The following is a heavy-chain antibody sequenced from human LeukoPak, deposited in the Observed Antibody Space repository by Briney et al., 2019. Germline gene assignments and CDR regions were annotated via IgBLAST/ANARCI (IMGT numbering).Heavy chain of an antibody. J-gene: IGHJ6*02. CDR2: IYYSGST. CDR1: GGSISSSSYY. Sequence: SETLSLTCTVSGGSISSSSYYWGWIRQPPGKGLEWIGSIYYSGSTYYNPSLKSRVTISVDTSKNQFSLKLSSVTAADTAVYYCASKCYYYGMDVWGQGTTVTVSS. V-gene: IGHV4-39*01. CDR3: ASKCYYYGMDV.